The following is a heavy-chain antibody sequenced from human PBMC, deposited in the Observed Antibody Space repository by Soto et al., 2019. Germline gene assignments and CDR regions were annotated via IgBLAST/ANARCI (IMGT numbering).Heavy chain of an antibody. V-gene: IGHV3-53*01. J-gene: IGHJ4*02. D-gene: IGHD3-10*01. CDR2: IYSGGYT. Sequence: EVQLVESGGGLIQPGGSLRLSCAVSGFTVSNNYMSWVRQAPGKGLEGVSVIYSGGYTAYGDSVKGRFTISRDNSKNTLFLQMNCLGAGRPGVFFCETPPGGGGYWGQGTLVTVSS. CDR3: ETPPGGGGY. CDR1: GFTVSNNY.